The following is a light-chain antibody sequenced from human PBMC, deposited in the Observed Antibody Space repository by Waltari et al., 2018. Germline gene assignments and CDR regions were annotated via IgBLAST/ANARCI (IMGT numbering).Light chain of an antibody. Sequence: QSVLTQPASVSGSPGQPITISCPGTNSDLGSYSYVPWYKQYPGKAPKLIIYDLTERPSGVSTRFSGSKSGNTASLTISGLQADDEADYFCSSYTGRGTVIFGRGTMVTVL. CDR1: NSDLGSYSY. CDR2: DLT. CDR3: SSYTGRGTVI. J-gene: IGLJ2*01. V-gene: IGLV2-14*01.